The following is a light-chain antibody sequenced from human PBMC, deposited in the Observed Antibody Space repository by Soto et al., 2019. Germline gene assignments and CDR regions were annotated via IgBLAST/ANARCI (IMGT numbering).Light chain of an antibody. CDR2: AAS. CDR3: QTYNSVPPVT. CDR1: KGISNY. Sequence: DIQMTQSPSSLSASVGDRVTITCRASKGISNYLAWYQQQPGKVPKLLMYAASTLQSGVPSRFSGSGSGTDFTLTISSLQPEDVATYYCQTYNSVPPVTFGPGTKVNL. J-gene: IGKJ3*01. V-gene: IGKV1-27*01.